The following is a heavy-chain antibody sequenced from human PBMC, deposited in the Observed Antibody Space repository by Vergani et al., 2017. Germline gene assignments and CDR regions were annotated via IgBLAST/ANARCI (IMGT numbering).Heavy chain of an antibody. CDR2: ISNSGNTI. CDR1: GFSFSDHY. CDR3: ARDQVTMLRGSDALDI. V-gene: IGHV3-11*01. J-gene: IGHJ3*02. D-gene: IGHD3-10*01. Sequence: QVQLVESGGGLVKPGGSLRLSCAASGFSFSDHYMTWIRQAPGKGLEWVSYISNSGNTIEYADSVKGRFSISRDNAKSSLFLQMDSLRAEDTAVYYCARDQVTMLRGSDALDIWGQGTMVTVSS.